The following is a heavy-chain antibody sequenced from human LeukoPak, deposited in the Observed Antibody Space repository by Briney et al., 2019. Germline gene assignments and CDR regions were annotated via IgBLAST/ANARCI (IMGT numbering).Heavy chain of an antibody. D-gene: IGHD1-20*01. J-gene: IGHJ4*02. CDR2: MYYSGST. Sequence: SETLSLTCTVSGGSISNSSYYWGWIRQPPGKGLEWIGSMYYSGSTYYNPSLKSRVTISVDTSKNQFSLKLSSVTAADTAVYYCATTPGKYNWNDDYWGQGTLVTVSS. V-gene: IGHV4-39*07. CDR3: ATTPGKYNWNDDY. CDR1: GGSISNSSYY.